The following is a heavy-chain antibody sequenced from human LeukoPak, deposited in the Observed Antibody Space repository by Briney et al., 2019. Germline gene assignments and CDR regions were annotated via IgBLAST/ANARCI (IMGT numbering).Heavy chain of an antibody. CDR1: GGSISSYY. V-gene: IGHV4-59*01. CDR2: IYYSGST. CDR3: ARANCSSTSCQSGPYYYYGMDV. Sequence: SETLSLTCTVSGGSISSYYWSWIRQPPGKGLEWIGYIYYSGSTNYNPSLKSRVTISVDTSKNQFSLKLSSVTAADTAVYYCARANCSSTSCQSGPYYYYGMDVWGQGTTVTVSS. D-gene: IGHD2-2*01. J-gene: IGHJ6*02.